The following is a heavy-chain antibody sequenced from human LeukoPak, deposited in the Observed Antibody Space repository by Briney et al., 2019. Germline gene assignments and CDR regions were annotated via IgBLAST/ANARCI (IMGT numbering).Heavy chain of an antibody. D-gene: IGHD3-16*01. J-gene: IGHJ4*02. Sequence: SETLSLTCDVSGGSISTEFYWWGWLRQPPGKGLEWIGIIFHTGKTHDNPSLKSRVSMSADTSENQFSLSLSAVTAADTAVYYCARQMGVGVWALDYWGQGTPVTVSS. CDR2: IFHTGKT. V-gene: IGHV4-39*01. CDR1: GGSISTEFYW. CDR3: ARQMGVGVWALDY.